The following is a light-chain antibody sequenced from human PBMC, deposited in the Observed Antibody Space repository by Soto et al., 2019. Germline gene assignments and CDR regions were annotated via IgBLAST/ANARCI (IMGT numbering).Light chain of an antibody. V-gene: IGKV3-20*01. CDR3: QQYGSSPPIT. J-gene: IGKJ4*01. CDR2: GAS. CDR1: QSVSSY. Sequence: EIVMTQSPATLSVSPWERATLSSSASQSVSSYLAWYQQKPGQAPRLLIYGASSRATGIPDRFSGSGSGTDFTLTISRLEPEDFAVYYCQQYGSSPPITFGGGTKVDIK.